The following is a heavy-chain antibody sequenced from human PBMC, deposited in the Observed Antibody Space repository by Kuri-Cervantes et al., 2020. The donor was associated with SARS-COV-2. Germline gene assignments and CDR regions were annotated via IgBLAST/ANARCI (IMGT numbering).Heavy chain of an antibody. CDR1: GYAFTSYY. Sequence: ASVKVSCKASGYAFTSYYMHWVRQAPGQGLEWMGWINPYSGYTNYAQRFQDRVTLTTDTTTSTAYMELRGLTSDDTAVYYCARGGTSGPYFDFWGQGTLVTVSS. CDR2: INPYSGYT. CDR3: ARGGTSGPYFDF. V-gene: IGHV1-2*02. D-gene: IGHD1-1*01. J-gene: IGHJ4*02.